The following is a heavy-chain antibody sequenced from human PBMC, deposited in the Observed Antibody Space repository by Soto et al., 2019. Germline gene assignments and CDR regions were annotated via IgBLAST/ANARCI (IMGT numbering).Heavy chain of an antibody. D-gene: IGHD3-16*02. CDR3: ARDLRSYDYIWGSYRSLYYFDY. J-gene: IGHJ4*02. Sequence: QVQLVQSGAEVKKPGASVKVSCKASGYTFTSYGISWVRQAPGQGLEWMGWISAYNGNTNYAQKLQGRVTMTTDTSTSTAYMELRSLRSDDTAVYYCARDLRSYDYIWGSYRSLYYFDYWGQGTLVTVSS. CDR2: ISAYNGNT. V-gene: IGHV1-18*01. CDR1: GYTFTSYG.